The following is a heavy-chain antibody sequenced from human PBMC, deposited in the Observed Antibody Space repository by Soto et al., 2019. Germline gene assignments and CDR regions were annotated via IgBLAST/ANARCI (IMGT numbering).Heavy chain of an antibody. Sequence: SETLSLTCTVSGGSISSSSYYWGWIRQPPGKGLEWIGSIYYSGSTYYNPSLKSRVTISVDTSKNQFSLKLSSVTAADTAVYYCARRLYGDYDYWGQGTLVTVSS. CDR3: ARRLYGDYDY. V-gene: IGHV4-39*01. D-gene: IGHD4-17*01. J-gene: IGHJ4*02. CDR2: IYYSGST. CDR1: GGSISSSSYY.